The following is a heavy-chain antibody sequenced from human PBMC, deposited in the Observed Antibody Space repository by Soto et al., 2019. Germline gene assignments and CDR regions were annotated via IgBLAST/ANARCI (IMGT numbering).Heavy chain of an antibody. Sequence: QVQLVQSGAEVKKPGASVKVSCKASGYTFTNYGISWVRQAPGQGLEWMGWISAYNGNTKYAQKLQGRVTITTDTSTSTAYMELRSLRSDDTAVYYCARGVGSGSYYNQYHWFDPWGQGTLVTVSS. J-gene: IGHJ5*02. CDR1: GYTFTNYG. CDR3: ARGVGSGSYYNQYHWFDP. D-gene: IGHD3-10*01. CDR2: ISAYNGNT. V-gene: IGHV1-18*01.